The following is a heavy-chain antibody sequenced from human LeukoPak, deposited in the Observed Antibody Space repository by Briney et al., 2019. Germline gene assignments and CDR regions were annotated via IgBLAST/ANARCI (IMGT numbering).Heavy chain of an antibody. CDR2: INPNTGDT. J-gene: IGHJ5*02. CDR3: GRGNKSFDP. V-gene: IGHV1-2*02. Sequence: ASVTVSCTASGYTFTAYYVHWVRQAPGQGLERIGWINPNTGDTNYAPKFQGRVTMIKDTSTNSAYMELNRLTSDDTAVYYCGRGNKSFDPWGQGTLVTVSS. CDR1: GYTFTAYY.